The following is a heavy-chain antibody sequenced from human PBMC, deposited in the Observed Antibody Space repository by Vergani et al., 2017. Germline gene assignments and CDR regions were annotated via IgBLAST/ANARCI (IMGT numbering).Heavy chain of an antibody. Sequence: QVRLHESGPGLVKPSETLYLSCDVSGYSIRSGCYWGWMRQSPGRGLEWIGTFYYGRGTYYNPSLKSRASMSVDTSKNQFSLKLNSVTAADRAVYYCASRPTQCRRTSCLGPRFDFWGPGILVTVSS. V-gene: IGHV4-38-2*01. D-gene: IGHD2-2*01. CDR3: ASRPTQCRRTSCLGPRFDF. CDR2: FYYGRGT. J-gene: IGHJ4*02. CDR1: GYSIRSGCY.